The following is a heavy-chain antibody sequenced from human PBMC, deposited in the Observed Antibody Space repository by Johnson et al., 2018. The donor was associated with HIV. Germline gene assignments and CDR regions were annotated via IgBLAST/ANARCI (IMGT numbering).Heavy chain of an antibody. CDR2: IWYDGSNK. J-gene: IGHJ3*02. Sequence: QVQLVESGGGVERPGGSLRLSCAASGFTFDDYGMSWVRQAPGKGLEWVAFIWYDGSNKYYADSVKGRFTISRDNSKNTLYLQMNSLRAEDTAVYYCAREGRGSSSGAFDIWGQGTMVTVSS. V-gene: IGHV3-33*08. CDR3: AREGRGSSSGAFDI. D-gene: IGHD6-6*01. CDR1: GFTFDDYG.